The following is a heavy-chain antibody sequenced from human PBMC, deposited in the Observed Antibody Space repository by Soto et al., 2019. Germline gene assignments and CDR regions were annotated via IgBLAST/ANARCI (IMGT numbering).Heavy chain of an antibody. CDR3: AREGGGEDSFES. CDR1: AFTFNDYG. CDR2: ISYDGSNK. V-gene: IGHV3-30-3*01. D-gene: IGHD1-26*01. Sequence: QVQLVESGGGVVQPGRSLRLSCAASAFTFNDYGMNWVRQAPGKGLEWVAVISYDGSNKYYADSVKGRFTISRDNSKNTLYLQMNSLRAEDTAVYYCAREGGGEDSFESWGQGTLVTVSS. J-gene: IGHJ4*02.